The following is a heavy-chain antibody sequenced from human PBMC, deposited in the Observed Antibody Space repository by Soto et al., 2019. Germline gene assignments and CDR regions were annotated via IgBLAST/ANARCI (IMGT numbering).Heavy chain of an antibody. D-gene: IGHD1-26*01. Sequence: PSETLCLTCTVSGGSLIGYDLSWIRQPPGKELEWIGYIYYSGDTDYNPSLRSRVTISVDTSKNQFSLKLTSVTAADTAVYFCAKHPSLGRFDPWGQGILVTVSS. CDR2: IYYSGDT. CDR1: GGSLIGYD. J-gene: IGHJ5*02. V-gene: IGHV4-59*08. CDR3: AKHPSLGRFDP.